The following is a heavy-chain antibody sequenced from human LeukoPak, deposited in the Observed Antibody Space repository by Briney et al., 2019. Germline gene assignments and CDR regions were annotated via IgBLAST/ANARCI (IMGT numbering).Heavy chain of an antibody. CDR1: GFTFSSHG. Sequence: GGSLRLSCAASGFTFSSHGIHWVRQAPGKGLEWVAFIRYDGSHKYYVDSVKGRFTISRDNSKNTLYLQMNSLRAEDTAVYYCAKDPDRYSSSWYYMDVWGKGTTVTISS. D-gene: IGHD6-13*01. CDR3: AKDPDRYSSSWYYMDV. V-gene: IGHV3-30*02. CDR2: IRYDGSHK. J-gene: IGHJ6*03.